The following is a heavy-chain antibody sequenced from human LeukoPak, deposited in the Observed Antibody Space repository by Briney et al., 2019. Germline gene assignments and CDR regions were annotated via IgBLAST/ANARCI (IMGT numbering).Heavy chain of an antibody. Sequence: PGGSLRLSCAASGFTFSSYGMHWVRQAPGKGLEWVAVISYDGSNKYYADSVKGQFTISRDNSKNTLYLQMNSLRAEDTAVYYCASQYSSSSGLDYWGQGTLVTVSS. V-gene: IGHV3-30*03. J-gene: IGHJ4*02. CDR2: ISYDGSNK. D-gene: IGHD6-6*01. CDR3: ASQYSSSSGLDY. CDR1: GFTFSSYG.